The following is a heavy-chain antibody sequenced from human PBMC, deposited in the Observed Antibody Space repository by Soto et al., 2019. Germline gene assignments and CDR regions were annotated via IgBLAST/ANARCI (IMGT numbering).Heavy chain of an antibody. D-gene: IGHD6-13*01. Sequence: QVQLQASGPGLVKPSETLSLTCTVSGGSISSYYWSWIRQPPGKGLEWIGYIYYSGSTNYNPSLKSRVTISVDTSKNQFSLKLSSVTAADTAVYYCARDLVGGSWYDWFDPWGQGTLVTVSS. V-gene: IGHV4-59*01. CDR3: ARDLVGGSWYDWFDP. CDR1: GGSISSYY. CDR2: IYYSGST. J-gene: IGHJ5*02.